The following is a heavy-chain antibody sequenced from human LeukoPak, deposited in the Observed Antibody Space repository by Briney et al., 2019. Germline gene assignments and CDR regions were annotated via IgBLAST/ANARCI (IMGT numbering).Heavy chain of an antibody. CDR1: GFTFSSYT. CDR3: ASGTVGNYALDY. CDR2: IGTSSNNI. V-gene: IGHV3-21*01. J-gene: IGHJ4*02. Sequence: GGSLRLSCAASGFTFSSYTMNWVRQAPGKGLEWVSSIGTSSNNIYYTDSVKGRFTISRDNAKNSLYLQVDSLRVEDTAVYFCASGTVGNYALDYWGQGTLVTVSS. D-gene: IGHD1-7*01.